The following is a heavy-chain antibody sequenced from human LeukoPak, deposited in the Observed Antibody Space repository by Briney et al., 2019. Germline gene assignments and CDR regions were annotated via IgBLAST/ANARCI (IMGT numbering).Heavy chain of an antibody. J-gene: IGHJ4*02. V-gene: IGHV4-31*03. Sequence: SETLSLTCTVSGGSISSGGYYWSWIRQHPGKGLEWIGYIYYSGSTYYNPSLKSRVTISVDTSKNQFSLKLSSVTAADTAVYYCARHEDGGYLRYYFDYWGQGTLVTVSS. CDR1: GGSISSGGYY. CDR2: IYYSGST. D-gene: IGHD5-12*01. CDR3: ARHEDGGYLRYYFDY.